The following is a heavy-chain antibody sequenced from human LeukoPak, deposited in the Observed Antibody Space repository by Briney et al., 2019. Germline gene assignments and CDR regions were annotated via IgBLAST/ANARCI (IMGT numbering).Heavy chain of an antibody. CDR2: TSGSGATT. V-gene: IGHV3-23*01. J-gene: IGHJ4*02. D-gene: IGHD6-19*01. Sequence: GGAVRLSCAACRFTSPKYALGWVRQAPGGGGAWVATTSGSGATTYYADSVKGRFTISRDTSKNTLYLQMNRPRAEQPAVYDCAARPPIKVAGPFDYCGQGTLVTVSS. CDR3: AARPPIKVAGPFDY. CDR1: RFTSPKYA.